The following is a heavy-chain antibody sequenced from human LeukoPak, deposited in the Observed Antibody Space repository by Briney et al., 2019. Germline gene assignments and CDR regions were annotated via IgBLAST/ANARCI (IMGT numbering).Heavy chain of an antibody. CDR1: GFTFSSYN. J-gene: IGHJ4*02. D-gene: IGHD6-6*01. V-gene: IGHV3-21*01. Sequence: PGGSLRLSCAASGFTFSSYNMNWVRQAPGKGLEWVSSITSDSRYMYYADSVKGRFTISRDNAKNSLYLQMNSLRAEDTAVYYCARDTIAARLDYWGQGTLVTVSS. CDR2: ITSDSRYM. CDR3: ARDTIAARLDY.